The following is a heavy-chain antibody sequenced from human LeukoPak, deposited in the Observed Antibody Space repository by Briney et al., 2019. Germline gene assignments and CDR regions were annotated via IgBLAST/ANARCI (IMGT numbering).Heavy chain of an antibody. CDR3: ARPKAGYSSTDAFDI. D-gene: IGHD6-19*01. CDR1: GGSFSGFY. V-gene: IGHV4-34*01. J-gene: IGHJ3*02. CDR2: INHSGSA. Sequence: SQTLSLTCAVFGGSFSGFYWNWIRQPPGKGLEWIGEINHSGSANYNPSLKSRVTMSVDTSKNQFSLKLTSVTAADTAVYYCARPKAGYSSTDAFDIWGQGTMVTVSS.